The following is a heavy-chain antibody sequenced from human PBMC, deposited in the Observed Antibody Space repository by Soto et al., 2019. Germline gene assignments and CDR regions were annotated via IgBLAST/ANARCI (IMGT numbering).Heavy chain of an antibody. CDR3: AKAYYDSSGYPDY. V-gene: IGHV3-30-3*01. D-gene: IGHD3-22*01. CDR1: GFTFSSYA. Sequence: GGSLRLSCAASGFTFSSYAMHWVRQAPGKGLEWVAVITYGGSNTYYADSVKGRFTISRDNSKNTLYLQMNSLRAEDTAVYYCAKAYYDSSGYPDYWGQGTLVTVSS. CDR2: ITYGGSNT. J-gene: IGHJ4*02.